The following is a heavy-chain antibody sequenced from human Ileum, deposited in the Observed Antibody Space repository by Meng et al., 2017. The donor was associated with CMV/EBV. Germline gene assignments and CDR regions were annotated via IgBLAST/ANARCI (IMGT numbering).Heavy chain of an antibody. Sequence: SVKVSCKASGGSFSGFVITWVRQAPGQGLEWMGGIIPIPRTSSYEQKVQDRVTITTDASRSTAYMELSSLRSEDTAVYYCARSDYYDSRGKNYYKYYGMDVWAQGTTATVSS. CDR2: IIPIPRTS. J-gene: IGHJ6*02. D-gene: IGHD3-22*01. CDR3: ARSDYYDSRGKNYYKYYGMDV. V-gene: IGHV1-69*05. CDR1: GGSFSGFV.